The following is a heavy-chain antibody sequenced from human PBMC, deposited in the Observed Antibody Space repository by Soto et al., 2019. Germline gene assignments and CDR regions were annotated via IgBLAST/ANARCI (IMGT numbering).Heavy chain of an antibody. CDR1: GYTLTELS. V-gene: IGHV1-24*01. CDR2: FDPEDGET. Sequence: ASVKVSCKVSGYTLTELSMHWVRQAPGKGLEWMGGFDPEDGETIYAQKFQGRVTMTEDTSTDTAYMELSSLRSEDTAVYYCATQRIVRRSGWLDYFDYWGQGTLVTVSS. D-gene: IGHD6-19*01. J-gene: IGHJ4*02. CDR3: ATQRIVRRSGWLDYFDY.